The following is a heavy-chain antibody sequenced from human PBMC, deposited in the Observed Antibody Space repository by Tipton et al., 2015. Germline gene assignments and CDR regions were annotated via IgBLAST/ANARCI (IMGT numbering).Heavy chain of an antibody. CDR3: ARGGAGYYYDSVGYLS. CDR1: GGSVTSNNYF. Sequence: TLSLTCSVSGGSVTSNNYFWSWIRQPPGKGLEWIGYIFHGGSTSYNPSLRSRVFISIDTSKNQFSLKLNSVTAADTAVYYCARGGAGYYYDSVGYLSWGQGTLVTVSS. CDR2: IFHGGST. V-gene: IGHV4-61*01. J-gene: IGHJ5*02. D-gene: IGHD3-22*01.